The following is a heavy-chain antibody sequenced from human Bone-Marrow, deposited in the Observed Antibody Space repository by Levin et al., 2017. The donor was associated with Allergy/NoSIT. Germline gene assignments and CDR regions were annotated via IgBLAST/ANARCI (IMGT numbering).Heavy chain of an antibody. CDR2: INHSGST. CDR1: GVSFSEYY. CDR3: ARQQYYYTSGREVHARYNWFDP. V-gene: IGHV4-34*01. D-gene: IGHD3-10*01. J-gene: IGHJ5*02. Sequence: KSSETLSLTCAVYGVSFSEYYWSWIRQPPGKGLEWIGEINHSGSTNYNPSLKSRVTMSVDTSRNQFSLKLSSVTAADTAVYYCARQQYYYTSGREVHARYNWFDPWGQGTLVTVSS.